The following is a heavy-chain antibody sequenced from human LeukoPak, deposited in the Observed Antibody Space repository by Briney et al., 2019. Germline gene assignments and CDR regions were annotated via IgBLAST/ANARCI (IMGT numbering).Heavy chain of an antibody. D-gene: IGHD6-19*01. Sequence: SETLSLTCTVSGGSISSYYWSWIRQPPGKGLEWIGYIYYSGSTNYNPSLKSRVTISVDTSKNQFSLKLSSVTAADTAVYYCARLRLAQYYFDYWGQGTLVTVSS. CDR3: ARLRLAQYYFDY. J-gene: IGHJ4*02. CDR1: GGSISSYY. CDR2: IYYSGST. V-gene: IGHV4-59*08.